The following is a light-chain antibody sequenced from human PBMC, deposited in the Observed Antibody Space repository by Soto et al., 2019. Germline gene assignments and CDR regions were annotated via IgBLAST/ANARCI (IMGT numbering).Light chain of an antibody. J-gene: IGLJ2*01. CDR2: YDD. V-gene: IGLV1-36*01. CDR1: SSNIGNNA. Sequence: QSVLTQPPSVSEAPRQRVTISCSGSSSNIGNNAVNWYQQLPGKAPKLLIYYDDLLPSGVSDRFSGSKSGTSASLAISGLQSGDEADYNCAALGDSLNGVVFGGGTELTAL. CDR3: AALGDSLNGVV.